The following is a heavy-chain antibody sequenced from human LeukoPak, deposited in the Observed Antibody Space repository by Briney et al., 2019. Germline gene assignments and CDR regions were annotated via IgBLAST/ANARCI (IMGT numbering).Heavy chain of an antibody. CDR3: ARDHRGMGDWFDP. CDR1: GYTFTGYY. Sequence: ASVKVSCKASGYTFTGYYMHWVRQAPGQGLEWMGWINPNSGGTNYAQKFQGRVTTTRDTSISTAYMELSRLRSDDTAVYYCARDHRGMGDWFDPWGQGTLVTVSS. V-gene: IGHV1-2*02. J-gene: IGHJ5*02. CDR2: INPNSGGT. D-gene: IGHD1-26*01.